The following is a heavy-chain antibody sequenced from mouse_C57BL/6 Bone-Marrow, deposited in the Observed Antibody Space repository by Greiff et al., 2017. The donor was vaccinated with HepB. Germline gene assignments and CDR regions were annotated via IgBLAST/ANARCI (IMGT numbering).Heavy chain of an antibody. Sequence: VQLQQSGAELVRPGTSVTLSCTASGYSFTNYWLGWAKPRPGHGLEWIGYIYPGGSYTNYNEKFKGKATLTADKSSSTAYMQFSSLTSEDSAIYYCARDSSYYFDYWGQGTTLTVSS. V-gene: IGHV1-63*01. CDR3: ARDSSYYFDY. J-gene: IGHJ2*01. CDR1: GYSFTNYW. D-gene: IGHD3-2*01. CDR2: IYPGGSYT.